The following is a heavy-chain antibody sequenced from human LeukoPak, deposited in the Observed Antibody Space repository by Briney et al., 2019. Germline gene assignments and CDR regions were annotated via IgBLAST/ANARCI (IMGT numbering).Heavy chain of an antibody. CDR2: INHSGST. D-gene: IGHD6-19*01. V-gene: IGHV4-34*01. CDR3: ARGPLGYSSGWSLGY. Sequence: SETLSLTCAVYGGSFSGYYWSWIRQPPGKGLEWIGEINHSGSTNYNPSLKSRVTISVDTSKNQFSLKLSSVTAADTAVYYCARGPLGYSSGWSLGYWGRGTLVTVSS. CDR1: GGSFSGYY. J-gene: IGHJ4*02.